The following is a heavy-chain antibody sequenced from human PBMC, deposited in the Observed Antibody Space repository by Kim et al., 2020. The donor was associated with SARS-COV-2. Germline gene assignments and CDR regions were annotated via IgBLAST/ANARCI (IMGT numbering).Heavy chain of an antibody. CDR2: IYYSGST. J-gene: IGHJ6*02. Sequence: SETLSLTCTVSGGSISSYDWSWIRQPPWKGLEWIGYIYYSGSTNYKPSLKSRVTISVDTSKNQFSLKLSSVTAADTAVYYCARTRGYSGYDYPFYYYYGMDVWGQGTTVTVSS. V-gene: IGHV4-59*13. CDR3: ARTRGYSGYDYPFYYYYGMDV. D-gene: IGHD5-12*01. CDR1: GGSISSYD.